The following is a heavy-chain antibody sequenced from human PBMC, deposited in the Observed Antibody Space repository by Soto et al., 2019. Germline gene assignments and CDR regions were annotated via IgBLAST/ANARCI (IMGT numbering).Heavy chain of an antibody. CDR3: ARGPSMYYYDSSGSRRFDY. D-gene: IGHD3-22*01. CDR2: INHSGRT. CDR1: GGSFSGYY. J-gene: IGHJ4*02. V-gene: IGHV4-34*01. Sequence: SETLSLTCAVYGGSFSGYYWSWIRQPPGKGLEWIGEINHSGRTNYNPSLKSRVTISVDTSKNQFSLKLSSVTAAGTAVYYCARGPSMYYYDSSGSRRFDYWGQGTLVTVSS.